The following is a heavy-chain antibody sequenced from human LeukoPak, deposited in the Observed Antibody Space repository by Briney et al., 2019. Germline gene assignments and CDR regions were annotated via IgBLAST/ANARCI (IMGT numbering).Heavy chain of an antibody. V-gene: IGHV1-46*01. CDR3: ARAAGSSGYSP. J-gene: IGHJ5*02. CDR2: INPSGGST. CDR1: GYTFTGYY. D-gene: IGHD3-22*01. Sequence: ASVKVSCKASGYTFTGYYMHWVRQAPGQGLEWMGIINPSGGSTSYAQKFQGRLTMSRDTSTSTVYMELSSLRSEDTAVYYCARAAGSSGYSPWGQGTLVTVSS.